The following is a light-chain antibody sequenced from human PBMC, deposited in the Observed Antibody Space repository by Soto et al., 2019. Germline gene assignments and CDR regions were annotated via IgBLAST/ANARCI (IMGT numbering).Light chain of an antibody. V-gene: IGKV3-20*01. CDR1: QSVSSNS. CDR2: GAS. Sequence: ESGLTQSPGTLSLSPGERSTLSCSASQSVSSNSLAWFQLKPGQAPRLLIYGASSRATGIPDRFRGSGSGTDFTLTISRLEPEDFAVYYCQQYGSSPSITFGQGTRLEIK. CDR3: QQYGSSPSIT. J-gene: IGKJ5*01.